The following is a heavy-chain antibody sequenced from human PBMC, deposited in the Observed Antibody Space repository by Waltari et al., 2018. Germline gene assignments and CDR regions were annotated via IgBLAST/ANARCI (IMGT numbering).Heavy chain of an antibody. CDR2: ISNDGSNK. CDR1: GFTFSSYA. J-gene: IGHJ3*02. V-gene: IGHV3-30*04. Sequence: QVQLVESGGGVVQPGRSLRLSCAASGFTFSSYAMHWVRQAPGKGREWVALISNDGSNKYYVDSVKGRFTISRDNSKNTLYLQMNSLRAEDTAVYYCARPTTVDAFDIWGQGTMVTVSS. D-gene: IGHD4-17*01. CDR3: ARPTTVDAFDI.